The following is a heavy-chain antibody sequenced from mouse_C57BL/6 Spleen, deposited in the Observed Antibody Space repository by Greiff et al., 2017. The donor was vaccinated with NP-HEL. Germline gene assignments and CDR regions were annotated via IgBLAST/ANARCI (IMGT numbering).Heavy chain of an antibody. D-gene: IGHD4-1*01. V-gene: IGHV5-4*01. J-gene: IGHJ3*01. CDR3: AREEGTGTFAY. CDR2: ISDGGSYT. Sequence: EVQGVESGGGLVKPGGSLKLSCAASGFTFSSYAMSWVRQTPEKRLEWVATISDGGSYTYYPDNVKGRFTISRDNAKNNLYLQMSNLKSEDTAMYYCAREEGTGTFAYWGQGTLVTVSA. CDR1: GFTFSSYA.